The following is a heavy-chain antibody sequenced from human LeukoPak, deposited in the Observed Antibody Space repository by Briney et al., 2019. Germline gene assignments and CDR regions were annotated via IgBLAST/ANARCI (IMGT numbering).Heavy chain of an antibody. Sequence: SETLSLTCTVSGGSISSYYWSWIRQPPGKGLEWIGYIYYSGRTIYNPSLQSRVTISVDTSKNQFSLKLTSVTAADTAVYYCARYDSGSYLFDYWGQGTLVTVSS. J-gene: IGHJ4*02. D-gene: IGHD1-26*01. CDR3: ARYDSGSYLFDY. V-gene: IGHV4-59*01. CDR1: GGSISSYY. CDR2: IYYSGRT.